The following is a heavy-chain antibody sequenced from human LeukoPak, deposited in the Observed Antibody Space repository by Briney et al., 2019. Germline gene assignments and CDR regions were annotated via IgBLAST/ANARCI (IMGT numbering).Heavy chain of an antibody. D-gene: IGHD5-12*01. CDR1: GGSISSNN. Sequence: ETLSLTCAVSGGSISSNNWWIWVRQAPGKGLEWVSSISSSSSDIYYADSVKGRFTISRDNAKNSLYLQMNSLRSDDTAVYYCASPRGYDSRDFDYWGQGTLVTVSS. CDR3: ASPRGYDSRDFDY. V-gene: IGHV3-21*01. CDR2: ISSSSSDI. J-gene: IGHJ4*02.